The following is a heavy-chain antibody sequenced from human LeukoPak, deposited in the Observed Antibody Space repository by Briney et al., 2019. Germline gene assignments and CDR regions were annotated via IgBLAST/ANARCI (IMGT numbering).Heavy chain of an antibody. J-gene: IGHJ4*02. Sequence: SETLSLTCTVSGGSISSYYWSWIRQPPGKGLEWIGIIYYSGSTNYNPSLKSRVTMSVDTSKNQFSLKLSSVTAADTAVYYCARDAAYYYGSGSYRNGFDYWGQGSLVTVSS. CDR2: IYYSGST. CDR1: GGSISSYY. D-gene: IGHD3-10*01. CDR3: ARDAAYYYGSGSYRNGFDY. V-gene: IGHV4-59*12.